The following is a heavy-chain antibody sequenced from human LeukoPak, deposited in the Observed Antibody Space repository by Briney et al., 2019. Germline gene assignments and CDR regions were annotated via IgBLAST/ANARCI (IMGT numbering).Heavy chain of an antibody. CDR2: ISHTGNT. V-gene: IGHV4-34*01. CDR1: DGSFSDDY. Sequence: SETLFLTCAVYDGSFSDDYWTWIRQPPGKGLEWIGEISHTGNTNYNPSLESRVAMSVDTSKNQFSLRLSSVTAADTAVYYCARSGYGRLDYWGQGTLVTVSS. J-gene: IGHJ4*02. D-gene: IGHD5-12*01. CDR3: ARSGYGRLDY.